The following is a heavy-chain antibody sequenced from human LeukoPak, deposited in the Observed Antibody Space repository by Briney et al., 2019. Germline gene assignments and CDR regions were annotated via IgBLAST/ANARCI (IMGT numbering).Heavy chain of an antibody. Sequence: PGGSLRLSCAASGFTFSSYAMSWVRQAPGKGLEWVSAISGSGGSTYYADSVKGRFTISRDNSKNTLYLHMNSLRAEDTAVYYCAKDTRYFDTSGYVSLGYWGQGTLVTVSS. J-gene: IGHJ4*02. V-gene: IGHV3-23*01. CDR1: GFTFSSYA. CDR3: AKDTRYFDTSGYVSLGY. D-gene: IGHD3-22*01. CDR2: ISGSGGST.